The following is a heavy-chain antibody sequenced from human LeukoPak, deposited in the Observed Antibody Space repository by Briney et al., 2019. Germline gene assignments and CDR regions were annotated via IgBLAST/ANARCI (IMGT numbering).Heavy chain of an antibody. J-gene: IGHJ4*02. CDR2: IYSGGST. CDR3: ARVDRLYCGGDCLDY. Sequence: GGSLRLSCAASGFTVSSNYMSWVRQAPGKGLEWVSVIYSGGSTYYADSVKGRFTISRDNSKNTLYLQMNSLRAEDTAVYYCARVDRLYCGGDCLDYWGQGTLVTVSS. V-gene: IGHV3-53*01. CDR1: GFTVSSNY. D-gene: IGHD2-21*02.